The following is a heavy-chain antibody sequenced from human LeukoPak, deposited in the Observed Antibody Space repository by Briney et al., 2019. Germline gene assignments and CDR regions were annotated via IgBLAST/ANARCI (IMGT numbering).Heavy chain of an antibody. V-gene: IGHV1-8*01. CDR1: GYTFTSCD. Sequence: GASVKVSCKASGYTFTSCDINWVRQATGQGLEWMGWMNPNSGNTGYAQKFQGRVTMTRNTSISTAYMELSSLRSEDTAVYYCARSGYCSGGSCVDPWGQGTLVTVSS. J-gene: IGHJ5*02. CDR3: ARSGYCSGGSCVDP. CDR2: MNPNSGNT. D-gene: IGHD2-15*01.